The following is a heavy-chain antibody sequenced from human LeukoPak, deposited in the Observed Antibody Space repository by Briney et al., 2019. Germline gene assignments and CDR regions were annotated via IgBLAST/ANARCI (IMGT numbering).Heavy chain of an antibody. CDR2: IYSDGNT. V-gene: IGHV3-66*01. J-gene: IGHJ4*02. CDR3: AGDKGDTSTGYFDY. CDR1: GFTFSNYW. Sequence: PGGSLRLSCAASGFTFSNYWMHWVRQAPGKGLEWVSVIYSDGNTRYADSVKGRFTISRDNSKNTVYLQMDTLRAEDTAMYYCAGDKGDTSTGYFDYWGQGTLVTVSS. D-gene: IGHD5-18*01.